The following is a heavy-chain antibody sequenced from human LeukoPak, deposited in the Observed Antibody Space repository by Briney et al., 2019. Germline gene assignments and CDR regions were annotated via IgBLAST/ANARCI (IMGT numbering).Heavy chain of an antibody. Sequence: PGGSLRLSCAASGFTFSSYWMDWVRQAPGKGLVWVSGINSDGRMTRYAESVKGRFTISRDNAKNMLYLQMNSLRAEDTSVYYCARVGSTDSPHAFDIWGQGTMVTVSS. J-gene: IGHJ3*02. D-gene: IGHD2-21*02. CDR1: GFTFSSYW. CDR2: INSDGRMT. CDR3: ARVGSTDSPHAFDI. V-gene: IGHV3-74*01.